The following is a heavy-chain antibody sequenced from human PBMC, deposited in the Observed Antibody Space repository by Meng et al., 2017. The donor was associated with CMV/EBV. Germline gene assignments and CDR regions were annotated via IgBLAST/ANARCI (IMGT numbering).Heavy chain of an antibody. Sequence: SVKVSCKASGGTFSSYAISWVRQAPGQGLEWMGGIIPIFGTANYAQKFQGRVTITTDESTSTAYMELSSLRAEDTAVYYCARGYCSSTSCYMGYLGRAFDIWGQGTMVTVSS. CDR1: GGTFSSYA. D-gene: IGHD2-2*02. CDR2: IIPIFGTA. V-gene: IGHV1-69*05. CDR3: ARGYCSSTSCYMGYLGRAFDI. J-gene: IGHJ3*02.